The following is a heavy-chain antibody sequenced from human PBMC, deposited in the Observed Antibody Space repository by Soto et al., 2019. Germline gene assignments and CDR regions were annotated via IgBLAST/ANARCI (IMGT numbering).Heavy chain of an antibody. D-gene: IGHD3-10*01. CDR2: MYYSGNT. J-gene: IGHJ4*02. Sequence: PWETLSLTCTVSGGSISRGDFYWNWIRQPPGKGLEWIGYMYYSGNTYYNPSLKSRVTISVDASTNQFSLKLSSVTAADTAVYYCARDIGSYAYGEGYWGQGIQVTVSS. CDR3: ARDIGSYAYGEGY. CDR1: GGSISRGDFY. V-gene: IGHV4-30-4*01.